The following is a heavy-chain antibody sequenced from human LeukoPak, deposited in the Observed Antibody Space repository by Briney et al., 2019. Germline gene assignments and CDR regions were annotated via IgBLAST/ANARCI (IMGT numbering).Heavy chain of an antibody. D-gene: IGHD6-19*01. J-gene: IGHJ5*02. CDR3: ARDSGRENDEGFWFDP. V-gene: IGHV1-8*01. CDR2: MNPKSGNT. CDR1: GYTFTTFD. Sequence: GASVKVSCKASGYTFTTFDINWVRQASGQGLEWVGWMNPKSGNTGYAQKFQGRVSMTRDTSISTAYMELSSLTSEDTAVYYCARDSGRENDEGFWFDPWGQGTLVTVSS.